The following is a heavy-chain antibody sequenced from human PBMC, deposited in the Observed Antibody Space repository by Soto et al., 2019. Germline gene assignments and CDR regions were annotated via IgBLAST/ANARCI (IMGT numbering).Heavy chain of an antibody. CDR3: ARGTRDGGYVLYYFDY. D-gene: IGHD5-12*01. Sequence: QVQLQQWGAGLLKPSETLSLTCAVYGGSFSGYYWSWIRQPPGKGREWIGEINHSGSTNYNPSLKSRVTISVDTSKNQFSLKLSSVTAADTAVYYCARGTRDGGYVLYYFDYWGQGTLVTVSS. J-gene: IGHJ4*02. V-gene: IGHV4-34*01. CDR1: GGSFSGYY. CDR2: INHSGST.